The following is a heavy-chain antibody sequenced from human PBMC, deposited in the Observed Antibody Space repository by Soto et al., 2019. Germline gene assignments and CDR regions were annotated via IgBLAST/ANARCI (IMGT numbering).Heavy chain of an antibody. CDR2: INHSGST. CDR3: ARGKYCSSTSCYFMTYNWFDP. J-gene: IGHJ5*02. V-gene: IGHV4-34*01. CDR1: GGSFSGYY. D-gene: IGHD2-2*01. Sequence: QVQLQQWGAGLLKPSETLSLTCAVYGGSFSGYYWSWIRQPPGKGLEWIGEINHSGSTNYNPSLKSRVTISVDTSKNQFSLKLSSVTAADTAVYYCARGKYCSSTSCYFMTYNWFDPWGQGTLVTVSS.